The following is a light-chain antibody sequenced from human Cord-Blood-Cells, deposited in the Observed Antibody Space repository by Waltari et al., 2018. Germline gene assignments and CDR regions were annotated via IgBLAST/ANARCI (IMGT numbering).Light chain of an antibody. CDR2: GAS. J-gene: IGKJ1*01. CDR3: QQYGSSPRT. CDR1: QSVSSSY. Sequence: EIVLTQSPGTLSLSPGERPTLSCRASQSVSSSYLAWYQQKPGQAPRLLIYGASSRATGIPDRFSGNGSGTDFTLTISRLEPEDFAVYYCQQYGSSPRTFGQGTKVEIK. V-gene: IGKV3-20*01.